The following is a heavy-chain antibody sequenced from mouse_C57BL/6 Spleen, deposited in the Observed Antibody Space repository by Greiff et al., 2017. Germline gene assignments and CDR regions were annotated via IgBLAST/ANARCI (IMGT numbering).Heavy chain of an antibody. CDR1: GFSLTSYG. CDR3: ARRGGYDFGYYAMDY. Sequence: QVQLKESGPGLVAPSQSLSITCTVSGFSLTSYGVHWVRQPPGKGLEWLVVIWSDGSTTYNSALKSRLSISKDNSKSQVFLKMNSLQTDDTAMYYCARRGGYDFGYYAMDYWGQGTSVTVSS. D-gene: IGHD2-2*01. V-gene: IGHV2-6*03. J-gene: IGHJ4*01. CDR2: IWSDGST.